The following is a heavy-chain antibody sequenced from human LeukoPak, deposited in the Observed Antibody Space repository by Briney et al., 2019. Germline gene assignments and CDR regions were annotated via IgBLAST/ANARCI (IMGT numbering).Heavy chain of an antibody. V-gene: IGHV3-9*01. J-gene: IGHJ3*01. D-gene: IGHD3-22*01. CDR2: ISWNSGSI. Sequence: GRSLRLSCAASGFTFDDYAMHWVRQAPGKGLEWVSGISWNSGSISYADSVKGRFTISRDNAKNSLYLEMDSLRAEDTAVYYCARTIYYYESTSYFSDAFDVWGQGTMVTVSS. CDR3: ARTIYYYESTSYFSDAFDV. CDR1: GFTFDDYA.